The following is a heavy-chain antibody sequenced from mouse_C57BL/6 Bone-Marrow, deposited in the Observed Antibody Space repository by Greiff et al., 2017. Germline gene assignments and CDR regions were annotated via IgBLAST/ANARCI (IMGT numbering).Heavy chain of an antibody. CDR2: IYPGSGST. J-gene: IGHJ3*01. CDR3: AREDGPWFAY. D-gene: IGHD3-1*01. Sequence: VQLVESGAELVKPGASVKMSCKASGYTFTSYWITWVKQRPGQGLEWIGDIYPGSGSTNYNEKFKSKATLTVDTSSSTAYMQLSSLTSEDSAVYYCAREDGPWFAYWGQGTLVTVSA. V-gene: IGHV1-55*01. CDR1: GYTFTSYW.